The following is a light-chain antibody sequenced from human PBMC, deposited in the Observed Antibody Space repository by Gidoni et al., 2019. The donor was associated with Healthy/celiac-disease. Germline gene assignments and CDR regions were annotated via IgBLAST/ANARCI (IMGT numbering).Light chain of an antibody. CDR2: QDS. Sequence: SYELPQPPSVSVSPVHTASITCSGDKLGDKYACWYQQKPGQSPVLVIYQDSKRPSGIPERFSGSNSGNTATLTISGTQAMDEADYYCQAWDSSTVVFGGGTKLTVL. CDR1: KLGDKY. CDR3: QAWDSSTVV. V-gene: IGLV3-1*01. J-gene: IGLJ2*01.